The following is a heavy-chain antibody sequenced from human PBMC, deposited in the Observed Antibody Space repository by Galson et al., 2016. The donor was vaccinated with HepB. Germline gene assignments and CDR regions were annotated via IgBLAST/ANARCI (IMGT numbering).Heavy chain of an antibody. V-gene: IGHV7-4-1*02. Sequence: SVKVSCTASGYAFTNYAINWLRQAPGQGPEWMGWIATNTGSPTYAPCVTGRFVFSLDTSIGTEYLQIKGLQTEDTAMYYCATITLSAAIGPFKHWGQGTRVTVSS. CDR3: ATITLSAAIGPFKH. J-gene: IGHJ1*01. D-gene: IGHD3-16*01. CDR1: GYAFTNYA. CDR2: IATNTGSP.